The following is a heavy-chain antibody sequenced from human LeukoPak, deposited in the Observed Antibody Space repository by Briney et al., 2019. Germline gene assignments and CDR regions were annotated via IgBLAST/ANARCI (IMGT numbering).Heavy chain of an antibody. D-gene: IGHD3/OR15-3a*01. CDR3: ARALSWTTDSYYYMDV. J-gene: IGHJ6*03. V-gene: IGHV1-8*01. CDR1: GYTFTSYD. Sequence: GASVKVSCKASGYTFTSYDINWVRQATRQGLEWMGWMNPNSGNTGYAQKFQGRVTMTKNTSITTAYMELNSLRSEDTAVYYCARALSWTTDSYYYMDVWGKGTTVTVSS. CDR2: MNPNSGNT.